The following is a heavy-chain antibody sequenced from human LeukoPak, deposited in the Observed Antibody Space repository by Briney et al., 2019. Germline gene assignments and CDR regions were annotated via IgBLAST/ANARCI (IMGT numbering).Heavy chain of an antibody. Sequence: RPGGSLRLSCAASGFTFSSYSMNWVRQAPGKGLEWVSYISSSSSTIYYADSVKGRFTISRDNAKNSLYLQMNSLRAEDTAVYYCARATITSWDYYYYYMDVWGKGTTVTVSS. CDR2: ISSSSSTI. V-gene: IGHV3-48*01. D-gene: IGHD2-2*01. J-gene: IGHJ6*03. CDR3: ARATITSWDYYYYYMDV. CDR1: GFTFSSYS.